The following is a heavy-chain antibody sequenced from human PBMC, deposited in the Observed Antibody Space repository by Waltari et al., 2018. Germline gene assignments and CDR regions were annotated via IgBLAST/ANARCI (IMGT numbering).Heavy chain of an antibody. D-gene: IGHD3-3*01. J-gene: IGHJ6*02. V-gene: IGHV4-34*01. Sequence: QVQLQQWGAGLLKPSETLSLTCAVYGGSFSGYYWSWIRQPPGTGREWIGEINHSGSTNYNPSLKSRVTISVDTSKNQFSLKLSSVTAADTAVYYCARGPSITIFGVVNIYYYYGMDVWGQGTTVTVSS. CDR2: INHSGST. CDR1: GGSFSGYY. CDR3: ARGPSITIFGVVNIYYYYGMDV.